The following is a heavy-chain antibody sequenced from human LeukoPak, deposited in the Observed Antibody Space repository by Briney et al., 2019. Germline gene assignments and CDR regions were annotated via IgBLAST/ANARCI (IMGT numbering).Heavy chain of an antibody. CDR1: GGSISSSNW. D-gene: IGHD3-16*02. J-gene: IGHJ6*02. CDR2: IYHSGTT. V-gene: IGHV4-4*02. Sequence: SGTLSLTCAVSGGSISSSNWWSWVRQPPEQGLEWIGEIYHSGTTNYNPSLKSRVTIPLDKSNNQFSLKLSSVTAADTAVYYCARNRVDVWGQGTTVTVSS. CDR3: ARNRVDV.